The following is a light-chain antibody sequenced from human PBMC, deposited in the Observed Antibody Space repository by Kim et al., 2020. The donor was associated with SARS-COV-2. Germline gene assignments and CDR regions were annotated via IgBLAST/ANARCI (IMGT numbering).Light chain of an antibody. CDR3: PQNSSYPLT. CDR1: AGIYAW. V-gene: IGKV1D-16*01. CDR2: NAV. J-gene: IGKJ4*01. Sequence: AHVGERVIITFRARAGIYAWLVSYQKRPDKEPQTLIYNAVNLESGGPYRCSASGYGTDITLTPCSLQREDFSSYYCPQNSSYPLTFCGGTQVYIK.